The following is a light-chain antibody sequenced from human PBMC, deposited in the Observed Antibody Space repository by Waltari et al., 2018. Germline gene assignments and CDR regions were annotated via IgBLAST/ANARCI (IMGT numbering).Light chain of an antibody. J-gene: IGLJ3*02. CDR1: SGHSTNI. CDR3: QTGGHGTWV. CDR2: VNSDGSH. V-gene: IGLV4-69*01. Sequence: QLVLTQSPSASASLGASVKLTCTLSSGHSTNIIAWLPQQPEKGPRYLMNVNSDGSHNKGVGIPDRFSGSSSGAERYRTISSLQSEDEADYYCQTGGHGTWVFGGGTRLTVL.